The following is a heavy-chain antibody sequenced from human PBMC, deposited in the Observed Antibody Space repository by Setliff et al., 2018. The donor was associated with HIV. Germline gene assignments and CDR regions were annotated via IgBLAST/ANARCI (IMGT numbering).Heavy chain of an antibody. Sequence: GESLKISCATSGFTFKNYRMNWVRQTPGKGLEWVGDIDYRTNIASYADAVRGRFTISRDNADNSLFLQMNGLRAEDTALYFCARGSWAGYESGGYYHFDFWGQGTLVTVSS. CDR2: IDYRTNIA. CDR1: GFTFKNYR. D-gene: IGHD3-22*01. V-gene: IGHV3-48*01. J-gene: IGHJ4*02. CDR3: ARGSWAGYESGGYYHFDF.